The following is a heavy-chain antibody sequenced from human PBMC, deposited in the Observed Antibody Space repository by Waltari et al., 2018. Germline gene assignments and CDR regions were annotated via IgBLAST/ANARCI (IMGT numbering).Heavy chain of an antibody. CDR3: AAGIAVAGTPFDY. D-gene: IGHD6-19*01. V-gene: IGHV4-59*01. J-gene: IGHJ4*02. Sequence: QVQLQESGPGLVKPSETLSLTCTVSGGSISSYYWSWIRQPPGKGLEWIGYIYYSGSTNYTPSLKSRVTISVDTSKNQCSLKLSSVTAADTAVYYCAAGIAVAGTPFDYWGQGTLVTVSS. CDR1: GGSISSYY. CDR2: IYYSGST.